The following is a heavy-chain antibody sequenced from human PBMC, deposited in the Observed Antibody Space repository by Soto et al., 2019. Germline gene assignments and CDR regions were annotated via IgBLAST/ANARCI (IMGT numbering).Heavy chain of an antibody. CDR2: ISINGGST. D-gene: IGHD3-22*01. CDR3: VKGEYYYDSSGYYPFDY. V-gene: IGHV3-64D*06. J-gene: IGHJ4*02. CDR1: GFTFSIYA. Sequence: GGSLRLSCSASGFTFSIYAMHWVRQAPGKGLEYVSSISINGGSTHYADSVKGRFTISRDNSKDTQYLQMSSLRADDTALYYCVKGEYYYDSSGYYPFDYWGQGTLVTVSS.